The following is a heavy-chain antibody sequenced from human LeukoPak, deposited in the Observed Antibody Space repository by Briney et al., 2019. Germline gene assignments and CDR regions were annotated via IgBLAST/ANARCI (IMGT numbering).Heavy chain of an antibody. D-gene: IGHD3-22*01. V-gene: IGHV4-59*08. Sequence: PSETLSLTCTVSGGSISSYYWSWIRQPPGKGLEWIGYIYYSGSTNYNPSLKSRVTISVDTSKNQFSLKLSSVTAADTAVYYCARHRVTMIGNCFDPWGQGTLVTVSS. CDR1: GGSISSYY. CDR3: ARHRVTMIGNCFDP. CDR2: IYYSGST. J-gene: IGHJ5*02.